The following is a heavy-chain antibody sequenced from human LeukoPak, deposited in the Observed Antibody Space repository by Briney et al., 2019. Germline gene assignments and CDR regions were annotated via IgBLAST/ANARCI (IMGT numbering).Heavy chain of an antibody. CDR3: ARAGGSGSYSGYYYMDV. D-gene: IGHD3-10*01. CDR2: INPNSGGT. V-gene: IGHV1-2*02. CDR1: GYTFTGYY. Sequence: ASVKVSCKASGYTFTGYYMHWVRQAPGQGLEWMGWINPNSGGTNCAQKFQGRVTMTRDTSISTAYMELSRLRSDDTAVYYCARAGGSGSYSGYYYMDVWGKGTTVTVSS. J-gene: IGHJ6*03.